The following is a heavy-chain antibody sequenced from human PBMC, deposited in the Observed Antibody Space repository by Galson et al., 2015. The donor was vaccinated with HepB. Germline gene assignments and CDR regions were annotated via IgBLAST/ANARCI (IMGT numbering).Heavy chain of an antibody. CDR3: ARGLAVTTSAPFDY. D-gene: IGHD2-21*02. CDR1: GFTFSSYS. V-gene: IGHV3-48*01. J-gene: IGHJ4*02. CDR2: ISSSSSTI. Sequence: SLRLSCAASGFTFSSYSMSWVRQAPGKGLEWVSYISSSSSTIYYADSVKGRFTISRDNAKNSLYLQMNSLRAEDTAVYYCARGLAVTTSAPFDYCGQGTLVTASS.